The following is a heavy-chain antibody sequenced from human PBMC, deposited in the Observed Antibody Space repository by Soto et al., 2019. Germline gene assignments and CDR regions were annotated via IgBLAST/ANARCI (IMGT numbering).Heavy chain of an antibody. Sequence: QVQLQESGRGLVKPSETLSLNCTVSGGPISSYYWSWIRQSPGKGLEWIGYIYYSGSTNYNPSLKSRVTISVDTFKNQFSLELSSVTAADTAVYYCARGSSGWPPRLAYWGQGTLVTVSS. CDR3: ARGSSGWPPRLAY. D-gene: IGHD6-19*01. J-gene: IGHJ4*02. CDR1: GGPISSYY. V-gene: IGHV4-59*01. CDR2: IYYSGST.